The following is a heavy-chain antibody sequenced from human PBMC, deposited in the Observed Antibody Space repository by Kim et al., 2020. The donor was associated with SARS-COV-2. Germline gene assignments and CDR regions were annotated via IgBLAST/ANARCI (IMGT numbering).Heavy chain of an antibody. D-gene: IGHD2-15*01. V-gene: IGHV3-30*07. CDR3: TREYCSSSSCTFDY. Sequence: AASVKGRFTISGDNSKNTLYLQMNDLRAEDTATYYCTREYCSSSSCTFDYWGQGALVTVSS. J-gene: IGHJ4*02.